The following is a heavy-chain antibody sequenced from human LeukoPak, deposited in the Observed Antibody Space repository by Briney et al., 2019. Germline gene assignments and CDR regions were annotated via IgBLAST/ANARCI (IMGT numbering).Heavy chain of an antibody. D-gene: IGHD3-3*01. CDR2: INHSGST. J-gene: IGHJ4*02. Sequence: SETLSLTCTVSGDSINNYYWSWIRQPPGKGLEWIGEINHSGSTNYNPSLKSRVTISVDTSKNQFSLKLSSVTAADTAVYYCARVPYDFWSGYYDYWGQGTLVTVSS. CDR1: GDSINNYY. CDR3: ARVPYDFWSGYYDY. V-gene: IGHV4-34*01.